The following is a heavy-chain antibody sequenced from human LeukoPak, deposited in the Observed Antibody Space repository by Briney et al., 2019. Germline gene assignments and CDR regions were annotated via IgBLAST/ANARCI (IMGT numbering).Heavy chain of an antibody. CDR3: ARQRALGQFADY. CDR1: GFRFSDYT. CDR2: INNNGVIT. J-gene: IGHJ4*02. V-gene: IGHV3-64*01. D-gene: IGHD3-10*01. Sequence: PGGSLRLSCAASGFRFSDYTMHWVRQAPGKGLEYVSSINNNGVITYYANSVKGRFTISRDNSTNTLYLQMGSLRAEDMAVYHCARQRALGQFADYWGRGSLVTASS.